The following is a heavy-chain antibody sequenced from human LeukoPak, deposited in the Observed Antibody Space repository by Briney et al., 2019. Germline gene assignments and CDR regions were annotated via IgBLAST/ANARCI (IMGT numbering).Heavy chain of an antibody. D-gene: IGHD2-21*02. J-gene: IGHJ6*02. CDR1: GGSISSYY. V-gene: IGHV4-4*07. CDR2: IYTSGST. Sequence: SETLSLTCTVSGGSISSYYWSWIRQPAGKGLEWIGRIYTSGSTNYNPSLKSRVTMSVDTSKNQLSLKLSSVTAADTAVYYCARDGGWLVVTAIPWYYGMDVWGQGTTVTVSS. CDR3: ARDGGWLVVTAIPWYYGMDV.